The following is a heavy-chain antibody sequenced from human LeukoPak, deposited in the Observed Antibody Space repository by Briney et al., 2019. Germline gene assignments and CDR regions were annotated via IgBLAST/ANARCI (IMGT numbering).Heavy chain of an antibody. CDR1: GFTFSDYW. J-gene: IGHJ5*02. CDR2: ISSTGSFT. V-gene: IGHV3-23*01. Sequence: GGSVRLSCAASGFTFSDYWMSWVRQAPGKGLEWVSAISSTGSFTYYADSVKGRFTISRDNSKNTLYLQMNSLRAEDTAVYHFAKDGSELRSWGQGSLVTVSP. CDR3: AKDGSELRS. D-gene: IGHD6-19*01.